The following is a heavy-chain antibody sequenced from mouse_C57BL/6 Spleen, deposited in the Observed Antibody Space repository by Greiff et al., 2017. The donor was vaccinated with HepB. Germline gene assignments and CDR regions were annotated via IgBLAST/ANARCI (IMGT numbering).Heavy chain of an antibody. CDR3: TTWGYDV. D-gene: IGHD2-2*01. Sequence: EVQVVESGAELVRPGASVKLSCTASGFNIKDDYMHWVKQRPEQGLEWIGWIDPENGDTEYASKFQGKATITADTSSNTAYLQLSSLTSEDTAVYYCTTWGYDVWGTGTTVTVSS. V-gene: IGHV14-4*01. J-gene: IGHJ1*03. CDR2: IDPENGDT. CDR1: GFNIKDDY.